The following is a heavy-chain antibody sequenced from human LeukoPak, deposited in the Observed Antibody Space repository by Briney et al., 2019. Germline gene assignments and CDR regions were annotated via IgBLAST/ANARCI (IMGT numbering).Heavy chain of an antibody. V-gene: IGHV1-69*01. D-gene: IGHD3-9*01. J-gene: IGHJ6*04. CDR1: GGTFSSYA. CDR2: IIPIFGTA. Sequence: SAKVSCKASGGTFSSYAISWVRQAPGQGLEWMGGIIPIFGTANYAQKFQGRVTITADESTSTAYMELSSLRSEDTAVYYCARDRYDILTGPPYYYYGMDVWGKGTTVTVSS. CDR3: ARDRYDILTGPPYYYYGMDV.